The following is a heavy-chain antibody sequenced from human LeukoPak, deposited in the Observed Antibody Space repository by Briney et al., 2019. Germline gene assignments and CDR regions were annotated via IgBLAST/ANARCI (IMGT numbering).Heavy chain of an antibody. CDR2: ISSSSSYI. Sequence: GGSLRLSCAASGFTFSSYSMNWVRQAPGKGLEWVSSISSSSSYIYYADSVKGRFTISRDNAKNSLYLQMNSLRAEDTAVYYCARDVWAAGQPNWFDPWGQGTLVTVSS. J-gene: IGHJ5*02. CDR3: ARDVWAAGQPNWFDP. V-gene: IGHV3-21*01. D-gene: IGHD6-13*01. CDR1: GFTFSSYS.